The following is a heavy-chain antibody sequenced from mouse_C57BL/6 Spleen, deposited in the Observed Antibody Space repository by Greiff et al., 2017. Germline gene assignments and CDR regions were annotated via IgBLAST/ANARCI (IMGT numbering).Heavy chain of an antibody. D-gene: IGHD1-1*01. Sequence: VQLQQPGAELVKPGASVKLSCKASGYTFTSYWMHWVKQRPGQGLEWIGMIHPNSGSTNYNEKFNSKATLTVDKSSSTAYMQLSSLTSEDSAVYYCAREGLNYGGSRGYFGGWGTGTTVTVSS. V-gene: IGHV1-64*01. CDR1: GYTFTSYW. CDR3: AREGLNYGGSRGYFGG. J-gene: IGHJ1*03. CDR2: IHPNSGST.